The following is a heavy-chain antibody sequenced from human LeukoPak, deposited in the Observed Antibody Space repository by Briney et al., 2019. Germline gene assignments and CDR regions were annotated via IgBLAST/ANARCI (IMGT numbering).Heavy chain of an antibody. V-gene: IGHV4-59*01. Sequence: SETLSLTCTVSGGSISSYYWSWIRQPPGKDLEWIGYIYYSGSTYYNPSLKSRVTISVDTSKNQFSLKLSSVTAADTAVYYCAIDIVATTRDWYFDLWGRGTLVTVSS. CDR1: GGSISSYY. J-gene: IGHJ2*01. CDR3: AIDIVATTRDWYFDL. CDR2: IYYSGST. D-gene: IGHD5-12*01.